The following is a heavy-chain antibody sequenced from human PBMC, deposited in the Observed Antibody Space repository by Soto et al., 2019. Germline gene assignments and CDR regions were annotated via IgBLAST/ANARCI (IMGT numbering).Heavy chain of an antibody. CDR1: GYSFISYW. Sequence: PGESLKISCKGSGYSFISYWIGWVRQMPGKGLEWMGIIYPNDADTRYNPAFQGQVTISADKSISTAYLQWTSLKTSDTAMYYCARVPSVVTPGNDYFGVDVWGQGTTVTVSS. CDR3: ARVPSVVTPGNDYFGVDV. J-gene: IGHJ6*02. V-gene: IGHV5-51*01. D-gene: IGHD2-15*01. CDR2: IYPNDADT.